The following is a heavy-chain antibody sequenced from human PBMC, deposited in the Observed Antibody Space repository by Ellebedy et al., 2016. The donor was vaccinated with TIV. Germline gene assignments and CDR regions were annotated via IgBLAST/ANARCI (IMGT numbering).Heavy chain of an antibody. V-gene: IGHV3-30*04. J-gene: IGHJ4*02. D-gene: IGHD2/OR15-2a*01. CDR3: ARDGPFLGSNAFDY. CDR1: GFTFSSYA. CDR2: ISYDGRKK. Sequence: GESLKISXAASGFTFSSYAMHWVRQAPGKGLQWLAVISYDGRKKYYADYVKGRFTISRDNSKNTLYLQMKSLRPEDTAVYYCARDGPFLGSNAFDYWGQGTLVTVSS.